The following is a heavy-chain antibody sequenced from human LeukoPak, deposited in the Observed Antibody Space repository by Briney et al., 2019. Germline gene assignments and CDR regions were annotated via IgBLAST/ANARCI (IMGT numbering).Heavy chain of an antibody. V-gene: IGHV3-15*01. Sequence: GGSLRLSCAASGFTFSNAWMSWVRQAPGKGLEWVDRIKSKSDRGTTADAAPGKGRITIARHDTKNTPYLQTNSRKTKNTAVYYCTTVLLWFGALSFYYWGQGTLVTVSS. CDR2: IKSKSDRGTT. CDR1: GFTFSNAW. CDR3: TTVLLWFGALSFYY. J-gene: IGHJ4*02. D-gene: IGHD3-10*01.